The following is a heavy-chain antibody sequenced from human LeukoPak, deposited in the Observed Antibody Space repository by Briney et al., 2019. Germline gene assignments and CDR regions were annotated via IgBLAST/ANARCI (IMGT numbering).Heavy chain of an antibody. J-gene: IGHJ4*02. CDR2: IGSSGSNI. CDR3: ARASYYYDSSGYYYFEDY. D-gene: IGHD3-22*01. CDR1: GFSFSTYT. V-gene: IGHV3-21*01. Sequence: GSLRLSCAASGFSFSTYTMNWVRQAPGKGLEWVSSIGSSGSNIYYTDSVKGRFTISRDNAKKTLYLQMNSLRAEDTAVYYCARASYYYDSSGYYYFEDYWGQGTLVTVSS.